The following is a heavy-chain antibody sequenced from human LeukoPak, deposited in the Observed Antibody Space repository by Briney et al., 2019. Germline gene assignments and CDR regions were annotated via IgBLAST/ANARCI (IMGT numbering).Heavy chain of an antibody. D-gene: IGHD3-16*01. J-gene: IGHJ2*01. CDR1: GYSFTNYG. Sequence: ASVKVSCKASGYSFTNYGISWVRQAPGQGLEWMGWISVYNGNTNYAEKLQGRVSMTTDTSTSTAYMELRSLRSDDTAVYYCARAGGWYFDLWGRGTLVTVSS. V-gene: IGHV1-18*01. CDR3: ARAGGWYFDL. CDR2: ISVYNGNT.